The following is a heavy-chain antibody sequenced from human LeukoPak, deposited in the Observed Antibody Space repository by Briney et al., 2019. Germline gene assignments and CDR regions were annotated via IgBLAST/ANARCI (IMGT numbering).Heavy chain of an antibody. CDR2: ISGSSGST. Sequence: GGSLRLSCAASGFTFSNYAMSWVRQAPGKGLEWVSAISGSSGSTYYADALKGRFTISRDNSKNTLYLQMNSLRVEDTAVYYCARAGGYSGFDYGIYFDYWGQGTLVTVSS. V-gene: IGHV3-23*01. CDR3: ARAGGYSGFDYGIYFDY. D-gene: IGHD5-12*01. J-gene: IGHJ4*02. CDR1: GFTFSNYA.